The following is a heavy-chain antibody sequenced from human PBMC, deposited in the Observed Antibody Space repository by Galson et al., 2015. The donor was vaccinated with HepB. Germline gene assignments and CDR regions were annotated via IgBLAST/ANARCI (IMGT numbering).Heavy chain of an antibody. D-gene: IGHD1-14*01. CDR3: ARVTGSTYYYYGMDV. Sequence: ETLSLTCTVSGGSINSYYWSWIRQPPGKGLEWIGYIYSSGSTNYNPSLKSRVTISVDTSKNQFSLKLSSVTAADTAVYYCARVTGSTYYYYGMDVWGQGTTVTVSS. CDR1: GGSINSYY. J-gene: IGHJ6*02. CDR2: IYSSGST. V-gene: IGHV4-59*01.